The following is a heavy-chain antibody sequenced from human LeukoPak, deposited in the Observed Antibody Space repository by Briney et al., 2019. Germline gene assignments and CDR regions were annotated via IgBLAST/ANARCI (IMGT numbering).Heavy chain of an antibody. CDR3: ARCQGIFYYDSSGYYHFDY. D-gene: IGHD3-22*01. CDR2: MYYSGST. V-gene: IGHV4-59*12. CDR1: GFTFSSYS. Sequence: TGGSLRLSCAASGFTFSSYSMNWVRQPPGKGLEWIGTMYYSGSTHYNPSLKSRVTISADTSKNQFSLKLSSVTAADTAVYYCARCQGIFYYDSSGYYHFDYWGQGTLVTASS. J-gene: IGHJ4*02.